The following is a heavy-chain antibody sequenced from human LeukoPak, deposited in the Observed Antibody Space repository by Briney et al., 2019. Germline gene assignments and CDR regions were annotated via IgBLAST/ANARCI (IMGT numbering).Heavy chain of an antibody. CDR1: GFTFSRYW. D-gene: IGHD3-9*01. CDR3: VRGADTGYSSDS. J-gene: IGHJ4*02. V-gene: IGHV3-74*01. CDR2: INSDGRST. Sequence: GGSLRLSCVASGFTFSRYWMHWVRQAPGKGLVWVSRINSDGRSTNYADSVKGRFSISRDNAENTLYLQMNSLRVEDTAVYYCVRGADTGYSSDSWGQGTLVTVSS.